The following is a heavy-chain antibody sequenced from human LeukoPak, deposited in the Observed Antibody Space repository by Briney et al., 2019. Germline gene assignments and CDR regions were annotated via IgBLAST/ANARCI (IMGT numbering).Heavy chain of an antibody. V-gene: IGHV4-34*01. Sequence: SETLSLTCSVSGGSINSYYWSWIRQPPGKGLEWIGEINHSGSTNYNPSLKSRVTILVDTSKNQFSLKLSSVTAADTAVYYCARVAGSGYGDYVAYWGQGSLVTVSS. CDR3: ARVAGSGYGDYVAY. CDR1: GGSINSYY. CDR2: INHSGST. J-gene: IGHJ4*02. D-gene: IGHD5-12*01.